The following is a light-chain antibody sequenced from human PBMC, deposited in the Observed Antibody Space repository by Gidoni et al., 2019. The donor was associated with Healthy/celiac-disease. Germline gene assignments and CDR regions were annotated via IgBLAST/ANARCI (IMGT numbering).Light chain of an antibody. Sequence: DDVMTQSALSLPVTLGQPASISCRSSQSLVYSDGNTYLNWFHQRPGQAPRRLISKVSNRDSGVPDRFSGSGSGTDFTLKISMVEAEDVGVYYCMQGTHWLWTFGQGTKVEIK. J-gene: IGKJ1*01. CDR1: QSLVYSDGNTY. CDR3: MQGTHWLWT. V-gene: IGKV2-30*01. CDR2: KVS.